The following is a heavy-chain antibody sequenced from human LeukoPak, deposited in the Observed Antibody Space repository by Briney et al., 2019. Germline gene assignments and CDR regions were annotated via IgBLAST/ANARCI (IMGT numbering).Heavy chain of an antibody. D-gene: IGHD6-25*01. V-gene: IGHV4-61*02. J-gene: IGHJ4*02. CDR2: IYTSGST. Sequence: SETLSLTCTVSGGSISSGSYYWSWIRQPAGKGLEWIGRIYTSGSTNYNPSLKSRVTISVDTSKNQFSLKLSSVTAADTAVYYCARKGSSAIDYWGQGTLVTVSS. CDR1: GGSISSGSYY. CDR3: ARKGSSAIDY.